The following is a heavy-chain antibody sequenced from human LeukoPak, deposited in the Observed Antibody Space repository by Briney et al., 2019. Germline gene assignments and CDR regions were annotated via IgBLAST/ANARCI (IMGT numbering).Heavy chain of an antibody. J-gene: IGHJ5*02. V-gene: IGHV3-23*01. CDR2: VSTSGDVK. CDR1: GITFSNHG. D-gene: IGHD3-22*01. CDR3: ARDLGQYYDTSDNWFDP. Sequence: GGSLRLSCAVSGITFSNHGMNWVRQAPGKGLEWVSGVSTSGDVKWYADSVKGRFIISRDNAKNTLNLQMNSLRAEDTAVYYCARDLGQYYDTSDNWFDPWGQGTLVTVSS.